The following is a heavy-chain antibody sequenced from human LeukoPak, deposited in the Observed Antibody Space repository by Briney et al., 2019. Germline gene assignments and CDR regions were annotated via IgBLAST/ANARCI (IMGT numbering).Heavy chain of an antibody. CDR1: GGSFSGYY. Sequence: SETLSLTCAIYGGSFSGYYWSWIRQPPGKGLEWIGEINHSGSTNYNPSLKSRVTISVDTSKNQFSLKPSSVTAADTAVYYCARGNIVVVPAAIRSRGYYFDYWGQGTLVTVSS. CDR2: INHSGST. V-gene: IGHV4-34*01. J-gene: IGHJ4*02. CDR3: ARGNIVVVPAAIRSRGYYFDY. D-gene: IGHD2-2*02.